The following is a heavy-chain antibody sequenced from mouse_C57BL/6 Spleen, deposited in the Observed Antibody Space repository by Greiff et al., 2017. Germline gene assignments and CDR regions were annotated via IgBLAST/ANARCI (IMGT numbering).Heavy chain of an antibody. CDR1: GFTFSSYG. CDR2: ISSGGSYT. J-gene: IGHJ3*01. D-gene: IGHD3-2*02. Sequence: EVKLVESGGDLVKPGGSLKLSCAASGFTFSSYGMSWVRQTPDKRLEWVATISSGGSYTYYPDSVKGRFTISRDNAKNTLYLQMSSLKSEDTAMYYCARHEEVSSAFAYWGQGTLVTVSA. CDR3: ARHEEVSSAFAY. V-gene: IGHV5-6*01.